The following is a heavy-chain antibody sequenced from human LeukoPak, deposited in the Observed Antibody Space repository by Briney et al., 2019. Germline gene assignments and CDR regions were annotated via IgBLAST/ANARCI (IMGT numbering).Heavy chain of an antibody. CDR2: IGSNASSYAT. J-gene: IGHJ4*02. CDR3: TGDCGGNSVMFDY. Sequence: GGSLRLSCAASGFTFSGSAVHWVRQASGKGLEWVGRIGSNASSYATVYAASVKGRFTISRDDSKNTAYLQMNSLKTEDTAVYYCTGDCGGNSVMFDYWGQGTLVTVSS. CDR1: GFTFSGSA. D-gene: IGHD4-23*01. V-gene: IGHV3-73*01.